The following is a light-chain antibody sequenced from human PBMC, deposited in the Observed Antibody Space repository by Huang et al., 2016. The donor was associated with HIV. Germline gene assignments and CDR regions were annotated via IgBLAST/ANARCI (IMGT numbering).Light chain of an antibody. CDR3: QQSYSALSS. Sequence: IQMTQSPTSLSASVGDRVSIVCRASQSITTYLNWYQQKPGKAPKLLISSASTLHSGVPSRFSGSGSGTEFTLSIRGLQLDEFATYYCQQSYSALSSFGPGTRL. V-gene: IGKV1-39*01. CDR1: QSITTY. CDR2: SAS. J-gene: IGKJ5*01.